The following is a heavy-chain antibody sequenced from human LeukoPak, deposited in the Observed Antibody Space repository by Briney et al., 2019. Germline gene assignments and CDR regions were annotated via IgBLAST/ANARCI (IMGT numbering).Heavy chain of an antibody. V-gene: IGHV4-59*01. J-gene: IGHJ6*02. D-gene: IGHD1-26*01. CDR3: ARESGYLYGMDV. CDR1: GFTFSDYY. CDR2: IYYSGST. Sequence: PGGSLRLSCAASGFTFSDYYMNWIRQAPGKGLEWIGYIYYSGSTNYNPSLKSRVTISVDTSKNQFSLKLSPVTAADTAVYYCARESGYLYGMDVWGQGTTVTVSS.